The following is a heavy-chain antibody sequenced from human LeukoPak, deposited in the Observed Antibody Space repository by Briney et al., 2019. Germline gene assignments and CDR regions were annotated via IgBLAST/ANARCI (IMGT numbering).Heavy chain of an antibody. Sequence: PSETLSLTCTVSGGSISSGGYSWSWIRQHPGKGLEWIGYIYYSGSTYYNPSLKSRVTISVDTSKNQFSLKLSSVTAADTAVYYCARDEVGYYGMDVWGQGTTVTVSS. J-gene: IGHJ6*02. CDR3: ARDEVGYYGMDV. CDR1: GGSISSGGYS. CDR2: IYYSGST. V-gene: IGHV4-31*03.